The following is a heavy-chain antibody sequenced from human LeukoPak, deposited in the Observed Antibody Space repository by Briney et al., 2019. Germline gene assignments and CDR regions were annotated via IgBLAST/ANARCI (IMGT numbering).Heavy chain of an antibody. D-gene: IGHD1-26*01. CDR3: ARRSGSPPDVVDI. Sequence: PGGSLRLSCAASGFTFSSYSMNWVRQAPGKVLEWVSSISSSSSYIYYADSVKGRFTISRDNAKNSLYLQMNSLRAEDTAVYYCARRSGSPPDVVDIWGQGTMVTVSS. V-gene: IGHV3-21*01. CDR1: GFTFSSYS. J-gene: IGHJ3*02. CDR2: ISSSSSYI.